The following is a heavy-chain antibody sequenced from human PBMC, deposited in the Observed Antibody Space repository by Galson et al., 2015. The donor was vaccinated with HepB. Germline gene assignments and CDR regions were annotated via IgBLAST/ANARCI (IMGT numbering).Heavy chain of an antibody. CDR1: GFTFSNYA. J-gene: IGHJ4*02. CDR2: IWYDGSNK. D-gene: IGHD2-2*01. V-gene: IGHV3-33*01. Sequence: SLRLSCAASGFTFSNYAMHWVRQAPGKGLEWVAIIWYDGSNKNYADSVKGRFTISRDNSQNTLYLQMNSLRAEDTAVYYCARDLAVITAVPFDYCGQGTRVAVSS. CDR3: ARDLAVITAVPFDY.